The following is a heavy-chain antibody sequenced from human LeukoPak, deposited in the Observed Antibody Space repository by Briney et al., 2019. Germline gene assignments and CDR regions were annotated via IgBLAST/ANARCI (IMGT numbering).Heavy chain of an antibody. Sequence: SETLSLTCAVYSGSFSGCYWSWIRQPPGKGLEWIGEINHSGSTNYNPSLKSRVTISVDTSKNQFSLKLSSVTAADTAMYYCAREGSGWNNNNYYFDYWGQGTLVTVSS. CDR1: SGSFSGCY. J-gene: IGHJ4*02. D-gene: IGHD6-19*01. CDR3: AREGSGWNNNNYYFDY. V-gene: IGHV4-34*01. CDR2: INHSGST.